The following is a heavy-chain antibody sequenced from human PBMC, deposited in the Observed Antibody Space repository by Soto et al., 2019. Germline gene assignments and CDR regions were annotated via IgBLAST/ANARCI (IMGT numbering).Heavy chain of an antibody. CDR1: GGSIRSGNW. V-gene: IGHV4-4*02. CDR3: ARQRGYYVDY. Sequence: QVQLQESGPGLVEPSGTLSLTCAVSGGSIRSGNWWSWVRPPPGTGLEWIGEMYHSGTTNHNPSLKSRVTISVDKSKNQFALKLTSVTAADTAVYYCARQRGYYVDYWGQGTLVTVSS. J-gene: IGHJ4*02. D-gene: IGHD3-22*01. CDR2: MYHSGTT.